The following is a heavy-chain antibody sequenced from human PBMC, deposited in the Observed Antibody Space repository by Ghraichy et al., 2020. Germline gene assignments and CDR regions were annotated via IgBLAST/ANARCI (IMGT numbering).Heavy chain of an antibody. V-gene: IGHV3-13*01. J-gene: IGHJ4*02. CDR3: LVAVAGRHYFEY. D-gene: IGHD6-19*01. CDR1: GFTFSSYD. CDR2: IDTAGGT. Sequence: GGSLRLSCAASGFTFSSYDMHWVRQPIGKGLEWVSGIDTAGGTYYPDSVKGRFIMSRENTRNSLYLQMSILRAGDTAVYYCLVAVAGRHYFEYWGQGALVTVSS.